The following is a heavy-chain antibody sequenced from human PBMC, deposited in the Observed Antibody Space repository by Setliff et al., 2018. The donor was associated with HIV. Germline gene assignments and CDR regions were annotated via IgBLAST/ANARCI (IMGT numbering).Heavy chain of an antibody. V-gene: IGHV4-38-2*02. CDR3: TKDPLREYFQH. CDR2: IYHSGST. J-gene: IGHJ1*01. Sequence: SSETLSLTCAVSGYSISSGSYWAWIRQPPGKGLEWIGSIYHSGSTYYNPSLSSRVTISIDTSKNQFSLKLRSMTAADTAVYYCTKDPLREYFQHWGQGTLVTVSS. CDR1: GYSISSGSY.